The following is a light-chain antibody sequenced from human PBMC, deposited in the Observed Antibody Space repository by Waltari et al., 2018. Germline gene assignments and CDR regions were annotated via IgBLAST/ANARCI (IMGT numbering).Light chain of an antibody. J-gene: IGLJ2*01. CDR2: QDS. CDR1: TLGATN. Sequence: SYELTQPPSVSVAPGPTASITCSGDTLGATNACWYQQKPGQSPVLVIYQDSKRPSGIPGRFSGSNSGNTATLTISGTQAMDEADYYCQAWDSSYVVFGGGTKLTVL. V-gene: IGLV3-1*01. CDR3: QAWDSSYVV.